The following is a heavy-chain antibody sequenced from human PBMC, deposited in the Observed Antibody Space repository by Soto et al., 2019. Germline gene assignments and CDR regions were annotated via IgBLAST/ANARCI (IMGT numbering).Heavy chain of an antibody. CDR3: ARVPPIREQLAPFDY. V-gene: IGHV1-18*01. J-gene: IGHJ4*02. CDR2: ISAYNGNT. Sequence: QVQLVQSGAEVKKPGASVKVSCKASGYTFTSYGISWVRQAPGQGLEWMGWISAYNGNTNYAQKLLGRVTMTTDTATSTAYMELRSLRSDDTAVYYCARVPPIREQLAPFDYWGQGTLVTVSS. CDR1: GYTFTSYG. D-gene: IGHD6-6*01.